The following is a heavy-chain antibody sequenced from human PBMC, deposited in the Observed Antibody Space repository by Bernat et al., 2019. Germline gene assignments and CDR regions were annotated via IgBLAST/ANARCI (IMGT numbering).Heavy chain of an antibody. Sequence: QLQLQESGPGLVKPSETLSLTCTVSGGSISSSSYNWGWIRQPPGKGLEWIGSIYYSGSTYYNPSLKSRVTISVDTSKNQFSLKLSSVTAADTAVYYCATLPAPYSGSYYPDYWGQGTLVTVSS. CDR3: ATLPAPYSGSYYPDY. CDR2: IYYSGST. J-gene: IGHJ4*02. D-gene: IGHD1-26*01. CDR1: GGSISSSSYN. V-gene: IGHV4-39*01.